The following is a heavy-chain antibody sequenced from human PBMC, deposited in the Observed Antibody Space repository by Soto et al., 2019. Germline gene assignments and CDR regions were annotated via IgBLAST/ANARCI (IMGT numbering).Heavy chain of an antibody. J-gene: IGHJ3*02. CDR3: ARERYGDYGRGTFDI. CDR2: TYYRSKWYN. D-gene: IGHD4-17*01. CDR1: GGRVSNNSTA. Sequence: SQTLSLTCAISGGRVSNNSTAWNCIIQSASRCLEWLGRTYYRSKWYNDYAVSVKSRVIINPDTSKNQFSLQLNSVTPEDTAVYYCARERYGDYGRGTFDIWGQGTMVTVS. V-gene: IGHV6-1*01.